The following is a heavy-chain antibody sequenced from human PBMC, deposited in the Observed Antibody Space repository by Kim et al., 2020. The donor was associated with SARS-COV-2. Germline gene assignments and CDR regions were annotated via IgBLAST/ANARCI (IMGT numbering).Heavy chain of an antibody. D-gene: IGHD3-16*01. Sequence: YRDYVRGGFTISRDNSKATLYLQMDSLSVEDTAVYYCAKSYTSGAYFFDFWGQGTPVTVSS. CDR3: AKSYTSGAYFFDF. V-gene: IGHV3-33*06. J-gene: IGHJ4*02.